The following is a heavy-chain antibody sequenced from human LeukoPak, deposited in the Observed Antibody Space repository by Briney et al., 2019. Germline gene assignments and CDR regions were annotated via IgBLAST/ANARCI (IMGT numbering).Heavy chain of an antibody. CDR2: TYYRSKWYN. CDR1: GDSVSSNSAA. Sequence: SQTLSLTCAISGDSVSSNSAAWNWIRQFPSRGLEWLGRTYYRSKWYNDYAVSVKSRITINPDTSKNQFSLQLNSVTPEDTAVYYCARGRIAAVGYFQHWGQGTLVTVSS. J-gene: IGHJ1*01. D-gene: IGHD6-13*01. V-gene: IGHV6-1*01. CDR3: ARGRIAAVGYFQH.